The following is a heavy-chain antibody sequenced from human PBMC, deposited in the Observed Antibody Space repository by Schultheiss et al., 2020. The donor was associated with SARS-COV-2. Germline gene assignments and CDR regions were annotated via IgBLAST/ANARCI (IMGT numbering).Heavy chain of an antibody. Sequence: ETLSLTCTVSGGSISSYYWSWIRQPPGKGLEWIGRIKSKTDGGTTDYAAPVKGRFTISRDDSKNTLYLQMNSLKTEDTAVYYCTTEWYNWNDDFDYWGQGTLVTVSS. J-gene: IGHJ4*02. CDR2: IKSKTDGGTT. CDR3: TTEWYNWNDDFDY. CDR1: GGSISSYY. V-gene: IGHV3-15*01. D-gene: IGHD1-1*01.